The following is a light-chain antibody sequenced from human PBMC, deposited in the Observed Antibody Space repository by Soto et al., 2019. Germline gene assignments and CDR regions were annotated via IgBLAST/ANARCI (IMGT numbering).Light chain of an antibody. CDR3: QHSGNSHGT. CDR1: QTISSRY. J-gene: IGKJ1*01. V-gene: IGKV3-20*01. CDR2: GAS. Sequence: EIVLAQSPGTLSLSPGERATLSCRASQTISSRYLTWYQQKPGQVPRLLIYGASSRATGIPDRLSGSGSGTDFTLTISRLEPEDVAVYYCQHSGNSHGTFGQGTKVDIX.